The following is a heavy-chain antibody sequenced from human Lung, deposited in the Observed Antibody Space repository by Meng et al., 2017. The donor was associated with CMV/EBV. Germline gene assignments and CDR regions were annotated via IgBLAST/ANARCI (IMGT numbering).Heavy chain of an antibody. CDR3: ARGRFAFAF. V-gene: IGHV3-7*01. CDR2: IKEDGSEK. D-gene: IGHD3-16*01. CDR1: RFTFGTYW. Sequence: GESLKISCAASRFTFGTYWMTWVRQAPGKGLEWVATIKEDGSEKSYVDSVKGRFAISRDNAQNSLYLQMDSLRAEDTAVYYCARGRFAFAFWGQGTLFTVSS. J-gene: IGHJ4*02.